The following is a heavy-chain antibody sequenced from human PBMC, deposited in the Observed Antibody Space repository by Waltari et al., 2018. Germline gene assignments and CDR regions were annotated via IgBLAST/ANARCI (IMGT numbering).Heavy chain of an antibody. V-gene: IGHV4-34*01. Sequence: QVQLQQWGAGLLKPSETLSLTCAVYGGSFSGYYWSWIRQPPGKGLEWIGEINHSGSTNYNPSLKSRVTISVDTSKNQFSLKLSSVTAADTAVYYCAKGRKQQLVRLFYMDVWGKGTTVTVSS. J-gene: IGHJ6*03. CDR3: AKGRKQQLVRLFYMDV. CDR2: INHSGST. CDR1: GGSFSGYY. D-gene: IGHD6-13*01.